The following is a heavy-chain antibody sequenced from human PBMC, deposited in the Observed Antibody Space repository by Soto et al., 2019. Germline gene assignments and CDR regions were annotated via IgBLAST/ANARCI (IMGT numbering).Heavy chain of an antibody. Sequence: EVQLVESGGGLVQPGGSLRLSCAASGFIFTSYSMNWVRQAPGKGLEWLSYIRIDSNHIGYADSVRGRFTISSDIAKNYLYLQLNGRTDEDTAVYYCARDLSYAFDYLSQGTLVTVSS. CDR3: ARDLSYAFDY. CDR1: GFIFTSYS. J-gene: IGHJ4*02. D-gene: IGHD1-26*01. CDR2: IRIDSNHI. V-gene: IGHV3-48*02.